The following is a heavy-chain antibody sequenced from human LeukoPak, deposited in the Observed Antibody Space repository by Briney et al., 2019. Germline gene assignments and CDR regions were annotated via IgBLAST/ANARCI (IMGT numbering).Heavy chain of an antibody. CDR2: IYHSGST. J-gene: IGHJ4*02. V-gene: IGHV4-4*02. Sequence: SETLSLTCAVSGGSISSSNWWSWVRQPPGKGLEWIGEIYHSGSTNYNPSLKSRVTISVDKSKNQFSLKLSSVTAADTAVYYCASRLAAAGRFDYWGQGTLVTVSS. CDR3: ASRLAAAGRFDY. CDR1: GGSISSSNW. D-gene: IGHD6-13*01.